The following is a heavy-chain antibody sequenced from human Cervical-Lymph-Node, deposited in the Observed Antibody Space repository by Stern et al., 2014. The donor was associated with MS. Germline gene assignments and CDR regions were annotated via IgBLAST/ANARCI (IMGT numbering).Heavy chain of an antibody. D-gene: IGHD2-2*01. CDR1: GGSISSGGYY. CDR3: AREYCSSTSCYQWFDP. CDR2: IYYSGST. J-gene: IGHJ5*02. Sequence: QVQLQESGPGLVKPSQTLSLTCTVSGGSISSGGYYWSWIRQRPGTGLEWIGYIYYSGSTYYNPSLKSRVTISVDTSKNQFSLKLSSVTAADTAVYYCAREYCSSTSCYQWFDPWGQGTLVTVSS. V-gene: IGHV4-31*03.